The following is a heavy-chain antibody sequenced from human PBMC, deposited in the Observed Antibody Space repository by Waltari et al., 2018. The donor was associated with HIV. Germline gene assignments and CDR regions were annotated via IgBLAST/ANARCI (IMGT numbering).Heavy chain of an antibody. D-gene: IGHD3-22*01. CDR3: ARTFTYYYDSSGYSD. CDR2: IYSGGST. V-gene: IGHV3-66*01. CDR1: GFTVSSNY. J-gene: IGHJ4*02. Sequence: EVQLVESGGGLVQPGGSLRLSCAASGFTVSSNYMSWVRQAPGKGLEWVSVIYSGGSTYYADSVKGRFTISRDNSKNTLYLQMNSLRAEDTAVYYCARTFTYYYDSSGYSDWGQGTLVTVSS.